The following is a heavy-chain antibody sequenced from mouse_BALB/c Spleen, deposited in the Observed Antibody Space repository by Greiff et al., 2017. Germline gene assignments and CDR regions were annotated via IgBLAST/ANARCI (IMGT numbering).Heavy chain of an antibody. J-gene: IGHJ4*01. CDR1: GYSITSDYA. V-gene: IGHV3-2*02. CDR3: ARSNYGALDY. Sequence: EVQLQQSGPGLVKPSQSLSLTCTVTGYSITSDYAWNWIRQFPGNKLEWMGYISYSGSTCYNPSLKSRISITRDTSKNKFFLQLNSVTTEDTATYYCARSNYGALDYWGQGTSVTVSS. D-gene: IGHD2-5*01. CDR2: ISYSGST.